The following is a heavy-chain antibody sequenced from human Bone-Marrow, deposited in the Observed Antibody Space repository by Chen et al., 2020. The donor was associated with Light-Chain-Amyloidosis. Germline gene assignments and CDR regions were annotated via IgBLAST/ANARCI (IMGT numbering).Heavy chain of an antibody. CDR3: AKDISYDDILPDYPADAFDI. CDR1: GFSFSSYA. Sequence: EVQLAESGGGLVQPGGCLRLSCAASGFSFSSYAMSWVRQASGKGLEWVSGSSGSGGSRYYADSVKGRLTISRDNSKNTLYLQMNSLRAEDTAVYYCAKDISYDDILPDYPADAFDIWGQGTMVTVSS. J-gene: IGHJ3*02. CDR2: SSGSGGSR. V-gene: IGHV3-23*04. D-gene: IGHD3-9*01.